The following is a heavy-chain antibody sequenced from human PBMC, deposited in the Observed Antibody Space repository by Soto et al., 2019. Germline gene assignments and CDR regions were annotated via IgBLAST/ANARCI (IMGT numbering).Heavy chain of an antibody. CDR3: AKGRVLWFGELLSVDY. Sequence: GGSLRLSCAASGFTFSSYGMHWVRQAPGKGLEWVAVISYDGSNKYYADSVKGRFTISRDNSKNTLYLQMNSLRAEDTAVYYCAKGRVLWFGELLSVDYWGQGTLVTVFS. D-gene: IGHD3-10*01. V-gene: IGHV3-30*18. CDR1: GFTFSSYG. J-gene: IGHJ4*02. CDR2: ISYDGSNK.